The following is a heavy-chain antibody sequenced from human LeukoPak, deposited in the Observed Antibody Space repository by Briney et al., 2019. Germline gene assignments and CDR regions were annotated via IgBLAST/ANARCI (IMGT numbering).Heavy chain of an antibody. CDR3: ARDFNPYCTNGVCYSNWFDP. Sequence: SETLSLTCTVSGGSISSYYWSWIRQPPGKGLEWIGYIYYSGSTNYNPSLKSRVTISVDTSKNQFSLKLSSVTAADTAVYYCARDFNPYCTNGVCYSNWFDPWGQGTLVTVSS. CDR2: IYYSGST. J-gene: IGHJ5*02. D-gene: IGHD2-8*01. CDR1: GGSISSYY. V-gene: IGHV4-59*01.